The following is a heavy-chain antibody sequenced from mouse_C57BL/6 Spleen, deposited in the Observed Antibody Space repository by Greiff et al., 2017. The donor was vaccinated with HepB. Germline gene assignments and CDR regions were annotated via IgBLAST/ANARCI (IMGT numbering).Heavy chain of an antibody. CDR2: IYPSDSET. J-gene: IGHJ2*01. V-gene: IGHV1-61*01. D-gene: IGHD2-1*01. Sequence: VQLQQPGAELVRPGSSVKLSCKASGYTFTSYWMDWVKQRPGQGLEWIGNIYPSDSETHYNQKFKDKATLTVDKSSSTAYMQLSSLPSEDSAVYYCARSRGNLLYFDYWGQGTTLTVSS. CDR3: ARSRGNLLYFDY. CDR1: GYTFTSYW.